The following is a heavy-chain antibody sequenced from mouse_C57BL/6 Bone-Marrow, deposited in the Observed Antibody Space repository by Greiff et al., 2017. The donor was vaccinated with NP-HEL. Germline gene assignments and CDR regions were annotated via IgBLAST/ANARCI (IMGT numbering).Heavy chain of an antibody. CDR2: IWSGGST. D-gene: IGHD1-1*01. J-gene: IGHJ2*01. Sequence: QVQLKESGPGLVQPSQSLSITCTVSGFSLTSYGVHWVRQSPGKGLEWLGVIWSGGSTDYNAAFISRLSISKDNSKSQVFFKMNSLQADDTAIYYCARGDFYGSSFEYWGQGTTLTVSS. CDR1: GFSLTSYG. CDR3: ARGDFYGSSFEY. V-gene: IGHV2-2*01.